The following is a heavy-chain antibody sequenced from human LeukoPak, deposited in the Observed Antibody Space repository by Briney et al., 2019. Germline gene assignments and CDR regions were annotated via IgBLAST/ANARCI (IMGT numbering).Heavy chain of an antibody. Sequence: PVGSLRLSCAASGFTFSSYAMSWVRQAPGKGLEWVSAISGSGGSTYYADSVKGRFTISRDNSKNTLYLQMNSLRAEDTAVYYCAKETPTYSYGSRYFDYWGQGTLVTVSS. D-gene: IGHD5-18*01. V-gene: IGHV3-23*01. CDR3: AKETPTYSYGSRYFDY. CDR2: ISGSGGST. J-gene: IGHJ4*02. CDR1: GFTFSSYA.